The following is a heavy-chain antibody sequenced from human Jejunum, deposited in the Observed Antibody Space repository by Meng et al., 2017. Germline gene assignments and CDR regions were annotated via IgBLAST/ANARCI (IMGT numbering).Heavy chain of an antibody. J-gene: IGHJ5*02. CDR3: AKNSYGSGNNARWFDP. D-gene: IGHD3-10*01. CDR1: GFSISSGYY. V-gene: IGHV4-38-2*02. Sequence: GSLRLSCTVSGFSISSGYYWAWIRQPPGKRLEWIGCIYQNGGAHYNPSFKSRVTISVDTSKNQFSLKMTSVTAADTAVYYCAKNSYGSGNNARWFDPWGQGTLVTVSS. CDR2: IYQNGGA.